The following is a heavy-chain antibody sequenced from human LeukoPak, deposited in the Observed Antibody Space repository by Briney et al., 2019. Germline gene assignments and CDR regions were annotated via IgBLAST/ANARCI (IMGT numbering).Heavy chain of an antibody. D-gene: IGHD3-22*01. CDR2: IDPSGGST. Sequence: ASVKVSCKASGYTFTTYNMHWVRQAPGQGLEWMGIIDPSGGSTIYAQKFQGRVTMTRDTSTNTVYVELSSLISEDTAVYYCARDLDGSGYYPDYWGQGTLVTVSS. CDR3: ARDLDGSGYYPDY. J-gene: IGHJ4*02. V-gene: IGHV1-46*01. CDR1: GYTFTTYN.